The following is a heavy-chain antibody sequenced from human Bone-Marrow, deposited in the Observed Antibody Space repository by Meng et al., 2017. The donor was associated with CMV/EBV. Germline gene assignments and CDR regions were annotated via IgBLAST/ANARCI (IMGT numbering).Heavy chain of an antibody. V-gene: IGHV1-2*02. Sequence: ASVKVSCKASGYTFTGYYTHWVRQAPGQGLEWMGWINPNSGGTNYAQKFQGRVTMTRDTSISTAYMELSRLRSDDTAVYFCARALIRGVRNDYWGQGILVTVSS. J-gene: IGHJ4*02. CDR2: INPNSGGT. CDR3: ARALIRGVRNDY. D-gene: IGHD3-10*01. CDR1: GYTFTGYY.